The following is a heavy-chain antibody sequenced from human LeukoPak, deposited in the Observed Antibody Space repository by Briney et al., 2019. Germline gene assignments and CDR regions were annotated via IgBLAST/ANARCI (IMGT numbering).Heavy chain of an antibody. Sequence: PGRSLRLSCAASGFTFSSYAMHWVRQAPGKGLEWVAVISYDGSNKYYADSVKGRFTISRDNSKNTLYLQMNSLRAEDTAVYYCAREGSGWYDYWGQGTLVIVSS. CDR3: AREGSGWYDY. D-gene: IGHD6-19*01. J-gene: IGHJ4*02. CDR2: ISYDGSNK. V-gene: IGHV3-30*04. CDR1: GFTFSSYA.